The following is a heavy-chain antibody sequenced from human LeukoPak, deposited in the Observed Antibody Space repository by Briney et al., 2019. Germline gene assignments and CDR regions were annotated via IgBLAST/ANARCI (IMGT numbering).Heavy chain of an antibody. CDR2: IKSKTDGGTT. J-gene: IGHJ4*02. CDR1: GFTVSNAW. CDR3: TTYDDYVWGSYRHQPY. D-gene: IGHD3-16*02. Sequence: GGSLRLSCAASGFTVSNAWMSWVRQAPGEGLEWVGRIKSKTDGGTTDYAAPVKGRFTISRDDSKNTLYLQMNSLKTEDTAVYYCTTYDDYVWGSYRHQPYWGQATLVTVSS. V-gene: IGHV3-15*01.